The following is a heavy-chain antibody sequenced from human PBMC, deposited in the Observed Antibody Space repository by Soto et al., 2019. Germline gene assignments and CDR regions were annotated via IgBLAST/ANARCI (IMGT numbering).Heavy chain of an antibody. CDR2: IIPIFGTA. CDR1: GGTFSSYA. V-gene: IGHV1-69*12. Sequence: QVQLVQSGAEVKKPGSSVKVSCKASGGTFSSYAISWVRQAPGQGLEWMGGIIPIFGTANYAQKFQGRVTITADESTSTAYMELSSLRSEDTAVYYCASRTIQLERRSGWYYFDYWGQGTLFTVSS. D-gene: IGHD1-1*01. J-gene: IGHJ4*02. CDR3: ASRTIQLERRSGWYYFDY.